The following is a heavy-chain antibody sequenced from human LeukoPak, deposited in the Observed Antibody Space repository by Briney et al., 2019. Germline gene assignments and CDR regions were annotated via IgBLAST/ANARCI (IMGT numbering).Heavy chain of an antibody. J-gene: IGHJ3*02. V-gene: IGHV4-39*01. D-gene: IGHD6-19*01. CDR2: IYYSGST. Sequence: SETLSLTCTVSGGSISNKNYYWDWIRQPPGKGLEWIGSIYYSGSTYYNPSLKSRITIYVDTSKSQLPLKLSSVTAADTAVYYCARQVYSSGWPGAFDIWGQGTMVTVSS. CDR1: GGSISNKNYY. CDR3: ARQVYSSGWPGAFDI.